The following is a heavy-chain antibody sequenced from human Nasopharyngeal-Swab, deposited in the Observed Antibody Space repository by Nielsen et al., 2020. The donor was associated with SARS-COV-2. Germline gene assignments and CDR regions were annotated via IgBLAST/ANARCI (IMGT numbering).Heavy chain of an antibody. CDR2: ISSSSNYI. CDR3: ARLGTESYHYYSLDV. V-gene: IGHV3-21*01. Sequence: GESLKISCVTSGFTFNMYSMHWVRQAPGKGLEWVSSISSSSNYIYYGDSVKGRFTISRDNTQKSLYLEMNSLRDEDTAVYYCARLGTESYHYYSLDVWGQGTTVTVSS. CDR1: GFTFNMYS. D-gene: IGHD1-1*01. J-gene: IGHJ6*02.